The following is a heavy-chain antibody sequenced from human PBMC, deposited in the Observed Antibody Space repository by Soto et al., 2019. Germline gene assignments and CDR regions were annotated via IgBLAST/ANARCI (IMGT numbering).Heavy chain of an antibody. D-gene: IGHD1-26*01. J-gene: IGHJ5*02. Sequence: GESLKISCAASGFTFSSYAMSWVRQAPGKGLEWVSAISGSGGSTYYADSVKGRFTISRDNSKNTLYLQMNSLRAEDTAVYYCAKDIQSYYHWFDPWGQGTLVTVSS. CDR2: ISGSGGST. CDR1: GFTFSSYA. V-gene: IGHV3-23*01. CDR3: AKDIQSYYHWFDP.